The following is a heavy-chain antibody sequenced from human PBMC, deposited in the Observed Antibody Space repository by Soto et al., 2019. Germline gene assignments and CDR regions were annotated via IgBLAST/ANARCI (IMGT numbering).Heavy chain of an antibody. V-gene: IGHV3-48*03. Sequence: EVQLVESGGGLVQPGGSLKLSCAASGFTFSSFEMNWVRQAPGKGLEWVSYISNSGRIIYYADSVKGRFTIPRDDAKNSLYLQMNSLRAEDTAVYYCAREWGTSIAAAFDYWGQGTLVTVSS. CDR3: AREWGTSIAAAFDY. J-gene: IGHJ4*02. CDR1: GFTFSSFE. CDR2: ISNSGRII. D-gene: IGHD6-6*01.